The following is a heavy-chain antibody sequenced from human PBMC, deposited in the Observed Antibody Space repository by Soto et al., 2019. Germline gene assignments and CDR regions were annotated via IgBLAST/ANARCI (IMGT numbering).Heavy chain of an antibody. V-gene: IGHV1-69*13. J-gene: IGHJ6*02. CDR3: AREGRGNYGMDV. Sequence: SVKVSCKASGGTFSSYAISWVRQAPGQGLEWMGGIIPIFGTANYAQRFQGRVTITADESTSTAYMELSSLRSEDTAVYYCAREGRGNYGMDVWGQGTTVTVSS. CDR2: IIPIFGTA. CDR1: GGTFSSYA.